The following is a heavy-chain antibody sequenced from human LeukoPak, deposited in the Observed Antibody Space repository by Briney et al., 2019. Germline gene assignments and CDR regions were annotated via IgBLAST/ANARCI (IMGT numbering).Heavy chain of an antibody. CDR1: GFTFSSYA. CDR2: ISGSGGST. D-gene: IGHD6-13*01. J-gene: IGHJ4*02. CDR3: AKRGSSWSLGFDY. V-gene: IGHV3-23*01. Sequence: GGSLRLSCAAPGFTFSSYAMSWVRQAPGKGLEWVSAISGSGGSTYYADSVKGRFTISRDNSKNTLYLQMNSLRAEDTAVYYCAKRGSSWSLGFDYWGQGTLVTVSS.